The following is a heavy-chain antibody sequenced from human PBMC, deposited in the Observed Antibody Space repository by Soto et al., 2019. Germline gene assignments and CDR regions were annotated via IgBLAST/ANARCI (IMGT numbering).Heavy chain of an antibody. CDR3: ARDHYYDSSGYYGGSAFDI. V-gene: IGHV1-18*01. Sequence: GASVKVSCKASGYTFTSYGISWVRQAPGQGLEWMGWISAYNGNTNYAQKLQGRVSMATDTSTSTAYMELRSPRSDDTAVYYCARDHYYDSSGYYGGSAFDIWGQGTMVTVSS. J-gene: IGHJ3*02. CDR2: ISAYNGNT. CDR1: GYTFTSYG. D-gene: IGHD3-22*01.